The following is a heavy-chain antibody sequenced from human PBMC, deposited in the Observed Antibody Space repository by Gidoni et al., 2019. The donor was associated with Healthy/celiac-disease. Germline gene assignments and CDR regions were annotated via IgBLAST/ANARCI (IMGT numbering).Heavy chain of an antibody. CDR2: INPNSGGT. J-gene: IGHJ6*03. D-gene: IGHD6-19*01. Sequence: QVQLVQSGAEVKKPGASVKVSCKASGYTFTGYYMHWVRQAPGQGLEWMGWINPNSGGTNYAQKFQGRVTMTRDTSISTAYMELSRLRSDDTAVYYCARDRQWLVREDYYYYMDVWGKGTTVTVSS. CDR3: ARDRQWLVREDYYYYMDV. V-gene: IGHV1-2*02. CDR1: GYTFTGYY.